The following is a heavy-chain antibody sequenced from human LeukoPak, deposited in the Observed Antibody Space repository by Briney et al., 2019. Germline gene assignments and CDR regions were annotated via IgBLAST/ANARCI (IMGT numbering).Heavy chain of an antibody. Sequence: GGSLRLSCAASGFTFSSYDMSWVRQAPGRGLEWVSAISGSGGGTYYADSVKGRFTISRDNSKNTLYLQMNSLRAEDTAVYYCAKDRSSGYSYGPLDYWGQGTLVTVSS. V-gene: IGHV3-23*01. J-gene: IGHJ4*02. CDR1: GFTFSSYD. D-gene: IGHD5-18*01. CDR3: AKDRSSGYSYGPLDY. CDR2: ISGSGGGT.